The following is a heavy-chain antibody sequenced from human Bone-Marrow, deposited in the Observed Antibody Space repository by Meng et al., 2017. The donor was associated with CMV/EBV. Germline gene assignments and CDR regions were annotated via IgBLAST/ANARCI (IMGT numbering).Heavy chain of an antibody. Sequence: ASVKVSCKASGYTFTGYYIHWVRQAPGQGLEWMGWINPNSGGTNYAQKFQGRVTMTRDTSISTAYMDLSRLTSDDTAVYYCARRGLAVLAYYGMDVWGQGTTVTVSS. J-gene: IGHJ6*02. CDR2: INPNSGGT. CDR3: ARRGLAVLAYYGMDV. D-gene: IGHD6-19*01. CDR1: GYTFTGYY. V-gene: IGHV1-2*02.